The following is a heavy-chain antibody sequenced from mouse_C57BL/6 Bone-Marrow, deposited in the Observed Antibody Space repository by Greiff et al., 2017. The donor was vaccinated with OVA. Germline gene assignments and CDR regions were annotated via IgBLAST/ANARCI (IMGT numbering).Heavy chain of an antibody. J-gene: IGHJ2*01. CDR3: ATLIYYGNYVDY. V-gene: IGHV14-3*01. D-gene: IGHD2-1*01. Sequence: VQLQQSVAELVRPGASVKLSCTASGFNIKNTYMHWVQQRPEQGLEWIGRIDPANGNTKYAPKFPGQATITADTSSNTAYLQLSSLTSEDTAIYYCATLIYYGNYVDYWGQGTTLTVSS. CDR2: IDPANGNT. CDR1: GFNIKNTY.